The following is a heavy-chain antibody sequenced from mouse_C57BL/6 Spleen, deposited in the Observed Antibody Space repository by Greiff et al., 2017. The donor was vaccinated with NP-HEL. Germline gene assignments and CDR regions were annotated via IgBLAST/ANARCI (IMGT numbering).Heavy chain of an antibody. CDR1: GYAFSSSW. V-gene: IGHV1-82*01. J-gene: IGHJ4*01. CDR3: ARVEAHYYAMDY. Sequence: QVQLQQSGPELVKPGASVKISCKASGYAFSSSWMNWVKQRPGKGLEWIGRIYPGDGDTNYNGKFKGKATLTADKSSSTAYMQLSSLTSEVSAGYFCARVEAHYYAMDYWGQGTSVTVSS. CDR2: IYPGDGDT.